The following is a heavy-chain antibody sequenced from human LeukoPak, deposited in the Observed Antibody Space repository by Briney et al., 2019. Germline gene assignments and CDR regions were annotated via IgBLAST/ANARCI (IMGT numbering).Heavy chain of an antibody. CDR2: IIPIFGTA. J-gene: IGHJ5*02. D-gene: IGHD1-20*01. CDR3: AGKDNWSLFDP. CDR1: GGTFSSYA. V-gene: IGHV1-69*06. Sequence: ASVKVSCKASGGTFSSYAITWVRQAPGQGLEWMGGIIPIFGTANYAQKFQGRVTSTADKSTSTAYMELSSLRSEDTAVYYCAGKDNWSLFDPWGQGTLVTVSS.